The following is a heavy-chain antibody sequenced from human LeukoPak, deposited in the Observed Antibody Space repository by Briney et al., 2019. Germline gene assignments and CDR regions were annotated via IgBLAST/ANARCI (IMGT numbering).Heavy chain of an antibody. CDR3: ARVPGYDSSGYYLDY. D-gene: IGHD3-22*01. V-gene: IGHV3-30-3*01. J-gene: IGHJ4*02. Sequence: PGGSLRLSCAASGFTFSSYAMHWVRQAPGKGLEWVAVISYDGSNKYYADSVKGRFTISRDNSKNTLYLQMNSLRAEDTAVYFCARVPGYDSSGYYLDYWGQGTLVTVSS. CDR1: GFTFSSYA. CDR2: ISYDGSNK.